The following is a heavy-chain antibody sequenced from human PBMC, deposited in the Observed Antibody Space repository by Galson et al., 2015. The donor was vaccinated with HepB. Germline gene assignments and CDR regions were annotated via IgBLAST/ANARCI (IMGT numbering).Heavy chain of an antibody. Sequence: SPRLSCAASGFTFSSDAMSWVRQAPGKGLEWVSAISGSGGSTYYADSVKGRFTISRDNSKNTLYLQMNSLRAEDTAVYYCAKDSGSNPYYFDYWGQGTLVTVSS. CDR3: AKDSGSNPYYFDY. CDR1: GFTFSSDA. D-gene: IGHD1-26*01. CDR2: ISGSGGST. J-gene: IGHJ4*02. V-gene: IGHV3-23*01.